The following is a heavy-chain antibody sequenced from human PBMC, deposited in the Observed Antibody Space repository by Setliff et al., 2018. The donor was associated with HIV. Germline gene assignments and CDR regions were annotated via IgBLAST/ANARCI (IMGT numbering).Heavy chain of an antibody. V-gene: IGHV1-3*03. D-gene: IGHD3-22*01. CDR3: ARATNYYDSSNYYMDV. Sequence: GASVKVSCKASGYTFTSYAMHWVRQAPGQRLEWMGWINAGNGNTKYSQEFQGRVTITRDTSASTAYMELSSLRSEDMAVCYCARATNYYDSSNYYMDVWGKGTTVTVSS. CDR1: GYTFTSYA. CDR2: INAGNGNT. J-gene: IGHJ6*03.